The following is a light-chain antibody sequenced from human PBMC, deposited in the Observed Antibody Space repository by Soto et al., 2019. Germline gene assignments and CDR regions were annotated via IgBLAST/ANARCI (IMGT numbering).Light chain of an antibody. J-gene: IGKJ2*01. V-gene: IGKV1-5*03. CDR2: EVS. CDR3: QQFNSVPYT. Sequence: DIQMTQSPSTLSASVGDRVTITCRASRSAGEWLAWYQQKPGKAPKLLIYEVSRLHSGVPSRFSAVGSETEVSLTIDSLQPDDFAIYYCQQFNSVPYTFGPGTKVEIK. CDR1: RSAGEW.